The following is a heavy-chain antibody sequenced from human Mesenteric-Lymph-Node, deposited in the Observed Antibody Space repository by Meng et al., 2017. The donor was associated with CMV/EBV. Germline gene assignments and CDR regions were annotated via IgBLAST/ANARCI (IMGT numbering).Heavy chain of an antibody. Sequence: GGSLRLSCAASGFTFSSNAMSWVRQAPGKGLEWVSAISGSGGSTYYADSVKGRFTISRDNSKNTLYLQMNSLRAEDTAVYYCAKDFYPQWLVLEHYGMDVWGQGTTVTVSS. CDR2: ISGSGGST. CDR1: GFTFSSNA. CDR3: AKDFYPQWLVLEHYGMDV. V-gene: IGHV3-23*01. D-gene: IGHD6-19*01. J-gene: IGHJ6*02.